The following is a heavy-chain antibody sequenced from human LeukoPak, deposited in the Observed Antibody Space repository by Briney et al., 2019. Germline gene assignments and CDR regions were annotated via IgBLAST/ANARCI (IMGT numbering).Heavy chain of an antibody. J-gene: IGHJ6*02. CDR1: GGSITSTYY. Sequence: SETLSLTCSVSGGSITSTYYWGWIRQPPGKGLEWIGSIYYSGSAYSNPSLKSRVTISVDTSKNQFSLKLSSVTAADTAVYYCARGFGASYFFGMDVGGQGTTVTVSS. V-gene: IGHV4-39*01. CDR3: ARGFGASYFFGMDV. D-gene: IGHD3-16*01. CDR2: IYYSGSA.